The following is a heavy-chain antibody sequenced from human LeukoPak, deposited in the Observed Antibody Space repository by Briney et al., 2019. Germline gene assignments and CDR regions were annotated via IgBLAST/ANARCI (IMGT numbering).Heavy chain of an antibody. D-gene: IGHD3-22*01. Sequence: GGSLRLSCAASGFTFSSYEMNWVRQAPGKGLEWVSYISSSGSTIKYRDSVKGRFTISRDNAKNSLYLQMNSLRAEDTAVYYCARVQRITMIVVASVALDIWGQGTMVTVSS. CDR1: GFTFSSYE. CDR3: ARVQRITMIVVASVALDI. J-gene: IGHJ3*02. V-gene: IGHV3-48*03. CDR2: ISSSGSTI.